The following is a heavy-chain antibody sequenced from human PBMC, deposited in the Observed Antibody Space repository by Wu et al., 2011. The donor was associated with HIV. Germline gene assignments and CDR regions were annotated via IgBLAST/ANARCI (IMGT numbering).Heavy chain of an antibody. D-gene: IGHD3-10*01. Sequence: RFIISRDNAKNTLYLQMNSLRDEDTAVYYCALWGYYGSGSYHYGMDVWGQGTTVTVSS. CDR3: ALWGYYGSGSYHYGMDV. V-gene: IGHV3-74*01. J-gene: IGHJ6*02.